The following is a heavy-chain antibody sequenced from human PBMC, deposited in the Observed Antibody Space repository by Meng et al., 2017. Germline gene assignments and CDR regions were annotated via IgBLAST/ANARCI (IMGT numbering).Heavy chain of an antibody. CDR2: ISYDGSNK. V-gene: IGHV3-30*04. CDR3: ARAPQIRYFDFGAENWFDP. Sequence: GESLKISCAASGFTFSSYAMHWVRQAPGKGLEWVAVISYDGSNKYYADSVKGRFTISRDNSKNTLYLQMNRLRAEDTAVYYCARAPQIRYFDFGAENWFDPWGQGTLVTVSS. J-gene: IGHJ5*02. D-gene: IGHD3-9*01. CDR1: GFTFSSYA.